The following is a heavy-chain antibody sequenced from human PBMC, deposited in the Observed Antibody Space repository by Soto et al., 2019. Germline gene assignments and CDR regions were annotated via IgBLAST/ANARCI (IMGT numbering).Heavy chain of an antibody. CDR1: GFTFSDYY. CDR3: ARVPKLVQSRWWEYYFDY. Sequence: QVQLVESGGGLVKPGGSLRFSCAASGFTFSDYYMSWIRQAPGKGLEWVSYISSSGSTIYYADSVKGRFTISRDNAKNSLYLQMNSLRAEDTAVYYCARVPKLVQSRWWEYYFDYWGQGTLVTVSS. CDR2: ISSSGSTI. J-gene: IGHJ4*02. D-gene: IGHD6-13*01. V-gene: IGHV3-11*01.